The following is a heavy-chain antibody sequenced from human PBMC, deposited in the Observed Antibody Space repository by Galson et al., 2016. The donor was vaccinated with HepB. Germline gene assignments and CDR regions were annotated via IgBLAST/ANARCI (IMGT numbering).Heavy chain of an antibody. CDR2: ISGSGDST. Sequence: SLRLSCAASGFTFSSYGMHWVRQAPGKGLEWVSAISGSGDSTNYADSVKGRFTISRGNSKNTLYLQMNSLRAEDTAVYYCAVVPAADLYFDYWGQGTLVTVSS. V-gene: IGHV3-23*01. D-gene: IGHD2-2*01. J-gene: IGHJ4*02. CDR1: GFTFSSYG. CDR3: AVVPAADLYFDY.